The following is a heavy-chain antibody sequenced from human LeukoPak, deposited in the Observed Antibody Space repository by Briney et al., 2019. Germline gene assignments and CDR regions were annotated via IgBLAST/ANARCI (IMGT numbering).Heavy chain of an antibody. CDR1: GGSFSGYY. Sequence: PSETLSLTCAVYGGSFSGYYWSWIRQPPGKGLEWIGEINHSGSTNYNPSLKSRVTISVDTSKNQFSVKLSSVTAADTAVYYCAREDPTQLVSLWGQGTLVTVSS. D-gene: IGHD6-13*01. V-gene: IGHV4-34*01. CDR3: AREDPTQLVSL. J-gene: IGHJ4*02. CDR2: INHSGST.